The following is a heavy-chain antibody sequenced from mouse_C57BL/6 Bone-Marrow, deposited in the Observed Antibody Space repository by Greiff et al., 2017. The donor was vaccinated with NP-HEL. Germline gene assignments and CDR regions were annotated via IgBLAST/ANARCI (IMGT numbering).Heavy chain of an antibody. V-gene: IGHV1-4*01. CDR3: ALITTVPVDY. Sequence: QVQLKESGAELARPGASVKMSCKASGYTFTSYTMHWVKQRPGQGLEWIGYINPSSGYTKYNQKFKDKATLTADKSSSTAYMQLSSLTSEDSAVYYRALITTVPVDYWGQGTTLTVSS. J-gene: IGHJ2*01. CDR2: INPSSGYT. CDR1: GYTFTSYT. D-gene: IGHD1-1*01.